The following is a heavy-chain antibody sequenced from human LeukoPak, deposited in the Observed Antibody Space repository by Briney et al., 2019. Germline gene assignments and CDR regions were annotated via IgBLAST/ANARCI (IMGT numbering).Heavy chain of an antibody. Sequence: SGTLSLTCAVSGVSISSNLWWTWVRQPPGKGLEWIVEIHHSGSINYNPSLKSRVTISVDKAKNQFSLNLNSVTAADTAVYYCARGGDRSFDYWGQGTLVTVSS. CDR1: GVSISSNLW. V-gene: IGHV4-4*02. J-gene: IGHJ4*02. CDR2: IHHSGSI. CDR3: ARGGDRSFDY. D-gene: IGHD3-10*01.